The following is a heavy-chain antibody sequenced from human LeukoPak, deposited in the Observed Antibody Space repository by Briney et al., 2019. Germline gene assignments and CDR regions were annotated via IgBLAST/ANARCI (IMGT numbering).Heavy chain of an antibody. Sequence: GASVKVSCKASGYTFTSYGISWVRQAPGRGLEWMGWISAYNGNADYAQKLQGRVTMTTDTFTSTAYMELRSLRSDDTAVYYCARDHYGGNSIDYWGQGTLVTVSS. J-gene: IGHJ4*02. CDR1: GYTFTSYG. CDR3: ARDHYGGNSIDY. CDR2: ISAYNGNA. D-gene: IGHD4-17*01. V-gene: IGHV1-18*01.